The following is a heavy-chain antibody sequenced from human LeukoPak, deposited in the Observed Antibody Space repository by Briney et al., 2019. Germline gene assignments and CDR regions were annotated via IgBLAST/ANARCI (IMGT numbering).Heavy chain of an antibody. J-gene: IGHJ4*02. CDR2: ISSSSSYI. Sequence: PGGSLRLSCAASGFTFSSYSMHWVRQAPGKGLEWVSSISSSSSYIYYADSVKGRFTISRDNAKNSLYLQMNSLRAEDPAVYYCARTGTTMGDYWGRESQVTVPS. V-gene: IGHV3-21*01. D-gene: IGHD3-3*01. CDR1: GFTFSSYS. CDR3: ARTGTTMGDY.